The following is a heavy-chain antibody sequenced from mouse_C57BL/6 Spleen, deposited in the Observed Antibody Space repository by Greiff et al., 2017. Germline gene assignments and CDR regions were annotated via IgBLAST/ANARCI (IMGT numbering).Heavy chain of an antibody. V-gene: IGHV7-1*01. CDR3: ARDSYYYGTIYAMDY. Sequence: EVKLVESGGGLVQSGRSLRLSCATSGFTFSDFYMEWVRQAPGTGLEWIAASRNKANDYTTEYSASVKGRFIVSRDTSQSILYLQMNALRAEDTAIYYCARDSYYYGTIYAMDYWGQGTSVTVSS. D-gene: IGHD1-1*01. CDR1: GFTFSDFY. J-gene: IGHJ4*01. CDR2: SRNKANDYTT.